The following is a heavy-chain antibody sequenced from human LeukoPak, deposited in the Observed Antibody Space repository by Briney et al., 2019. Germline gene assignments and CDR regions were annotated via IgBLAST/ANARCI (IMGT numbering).Heavy chain of an antibody. J-gene: IGHJ6*04. D-gene: IGHD2-2*01. V-gene: IGHV3-11*01. CDR2: ISSSGSTI. Sequence: GGSLRLSCAASGFTFSDYYMSWIRQAPGKGLEWVSYISSSGSTIYYADSVKGRFTISSDNAKNSLYLQMNSLRAEDTAVYYCARDSYCSSTSCYFGSSTDVWSKGTTVTVSS. CDR3: ARDSYCSSTSCYFGSSTDV. CDR1: GFTFSDYY.